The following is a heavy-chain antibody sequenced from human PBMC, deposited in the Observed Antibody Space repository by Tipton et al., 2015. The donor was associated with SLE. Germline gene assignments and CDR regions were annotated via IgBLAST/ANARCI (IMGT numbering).Heavy chain of an antibody. J-gene: IGHJ6*02. CDR2: ISSGGHDK. D-gene: IGHD5-24*01. CDR1: GFTFSNYE. CDR3: ARADGYNRAGLSYYGLDV. V-gene: IGHV3-48*03. Sequence: SLRLSCAASGFTFSNYEMNWVRQAPGKGLEWVSFISSGGHDKYYADSVKGRFTISRDNAGNSLYLQMNSLGAEDTAVYFCARADGYNRAGLSYYGLDVWGQGTTVTVSS.